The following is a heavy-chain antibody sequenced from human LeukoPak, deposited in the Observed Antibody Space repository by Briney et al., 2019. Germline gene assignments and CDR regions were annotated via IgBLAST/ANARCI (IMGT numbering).Heavy chain of an antibody. J-gene: IGHJ5*02. CDR2: IYHSGST. V-gene: IGHV4-38-2*02. CDR1: GYSISSGYY. Sequence: SETLSLTCTVSGYSISSGYYWGWIRQPPGKGLEWIGSIYHSGSTYYNPSLKSRVTISVDTSKNQFSLKLSSVTAADTAVYYCARGYCSGGSCYSGGHWFDPWGQGTLVTVSS. D-gene: IGHD2-15*01. CDR3: ARGYCSGGSCYSGGHWFDP.